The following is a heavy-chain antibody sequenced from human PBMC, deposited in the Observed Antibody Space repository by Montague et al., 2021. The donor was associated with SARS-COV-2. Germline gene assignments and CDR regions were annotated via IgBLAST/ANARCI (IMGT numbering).Heavy chain of an antibody. CDR3: ASQVPDFWSGIDY. D-gene: IGHD3-3*01. J-gene: IGHJ4*02. V-gene: IGHV4-59*01. CDR2: IYYSGST. Sequence: SETLSLTCTVSGGSISSYYWSWIRQPPGKGLEWIGYIYYSGSTNYNPSLKSRVTISVDTSKNQFSLKLSSVIAADTAVYYCASQVPDFWSGIDYWGQGTLVTVSS. CDR1: GGSISSYY.